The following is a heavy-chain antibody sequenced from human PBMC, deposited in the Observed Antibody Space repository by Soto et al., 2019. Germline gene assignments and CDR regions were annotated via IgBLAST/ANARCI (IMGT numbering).Heavy chain of an antibody. V-gene: IGHV4-4*02. J-gene: IGHJ6*02. CDR2: IYHSGST. CDR1: GGYISSSNW. Sequence: QVQLPESGPGLVKPSGTLSLTCAVSGGYISSSNWWSWVRQPPGKRLAWIGEIYHSGSTNYNPSLKSRFTIAVDKSTNQFSLKLSSVTAADTAVYYCARVGGSGSYYRAYYYDGMDVWGQGTTVTVSS. D-gene: IGHD3-10*01. CDR3: ARVGGSGSYYRAYYYDGMDV.